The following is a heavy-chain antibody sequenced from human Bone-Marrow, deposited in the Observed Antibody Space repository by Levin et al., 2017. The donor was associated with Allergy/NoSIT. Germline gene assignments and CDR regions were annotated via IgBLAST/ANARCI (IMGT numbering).Heavy chain of an antibody. J-gene: IGHJ4*02. CDR1: GDRVSSNSAA. Sequence: SQTLSLTCAISGDRVSSNSAAWHWIRQSPSRGLEWLGRTYYRSKWYNEYAVSLKSRITINPDTSKNQFSLQLNSVTPEDTAVYYCARGATFNFDYWGQGTLVTVSS. D-gene: IGHD5-12*01. V-gene: IGHV6-1*01. CDR2: TYYRSKWYN. CDR3: ARGATFNFDY.